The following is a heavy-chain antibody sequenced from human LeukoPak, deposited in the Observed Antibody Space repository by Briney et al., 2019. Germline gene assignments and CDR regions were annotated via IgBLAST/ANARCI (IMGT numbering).Heavy chain of an antibody. Sequence: GASVMVFCKASGYTCTSYDMNGVRQPTGQGRVWMGWINSHSGNTGYAQKFQGRVTMTRNTSISTAYMELSSLRSEDAAVYCCARGAMYRYYDCSEEWLDHWGQGTLVTVSS. CDR1: GYTCTSYD. D-gene: IGHD3-22*01. V-gene: IGHV1-8*01. CDR3: ARGAMYRYYDCSEEWLDH. CDR2: INSHSGNT. J-gene: IGHJ5*02.